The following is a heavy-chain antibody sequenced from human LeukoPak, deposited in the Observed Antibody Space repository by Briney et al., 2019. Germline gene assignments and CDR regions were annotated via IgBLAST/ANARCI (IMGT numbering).Heavy chain of an antibody. D-gene: IGHD3-3*01. CDR2: IYYSGST. CDR1: GGSISSSSYY. CDR3: ARGIDYDFWSGYRYYMDV. J-gene: IGHJ6*03. Sequence: SETLSLTCTVSGGSISSSSYYWGWIRQPPGKGLEWIGSIYYSGSTYYNPSLKSRVTISVDTSKNQFSLKLSSVTAADTAVYYCARGIDYDFWSGYRYYMDVWGKGTTVTVSS. V-gene: IGHV4-39*07.